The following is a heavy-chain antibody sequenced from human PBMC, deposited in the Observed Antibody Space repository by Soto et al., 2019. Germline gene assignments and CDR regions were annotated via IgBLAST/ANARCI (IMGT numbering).Heavy chain of an antibody. CDR3: ATSNGSRYQAFDY. CDR1: GDTFSFYT. J-gene: IGHJ4*02. V-gene: IGHV1-69*02. Sequence: QVQLVQSGAEVKKPGSSVKVSCKASGDTFSFYTINWVRQVPGLGLEWMGRVNPILSMSNYAQKFQGRVTMTADKSTNTAYIELRSLRSEDTPFYYWATSNGSRYQAFDYWGQGALITVSS. CDR2: VNPILSMS. D-gene: IGHD3-10*01.